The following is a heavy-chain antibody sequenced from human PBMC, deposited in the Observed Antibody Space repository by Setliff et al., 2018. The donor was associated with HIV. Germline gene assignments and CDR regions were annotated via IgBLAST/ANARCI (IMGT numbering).Heavy chain of an antibody. J-gene: IGHJ5*02. V-gene: IGHV3-66*02. CDR3: AKLTRLKASFPTDYLDP. CDR2: IYPGGSV. CDR1: GFILNDYA. Sequence: PGGSLRLSCTASGFILNDYAIHWVRQAPGKGLEWVSTIYPGGSVYYADSIKGRFSISRENAKNTIYLQMHSLTTEDTAVYFCAKLTRLKASFPTDYLDPWGQGTLVTVSS. D-gene: IGHD4-17*01.